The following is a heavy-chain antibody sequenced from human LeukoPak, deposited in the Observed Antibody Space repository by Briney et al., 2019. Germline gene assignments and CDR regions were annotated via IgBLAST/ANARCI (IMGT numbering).Heavy chain of an antibody. J-gene: IGHJ4*02. D-gene: IGHD2-15*01. Sequence: SETLSLTCTVSGGPISSSSYYWGWIRQPPGKGLEWIGSIYYSGSTYYNPSLKSRVTISVDTSKNQFSLKLSSVTAADTAVYYCARSVVVVAALDYWGQGTLVTVSS. CDR1: GGPISSSSYY. CDR2: IYYSGST. V-gene: IGHV4-39*01. CDR3: ARSVVVVAALDY.